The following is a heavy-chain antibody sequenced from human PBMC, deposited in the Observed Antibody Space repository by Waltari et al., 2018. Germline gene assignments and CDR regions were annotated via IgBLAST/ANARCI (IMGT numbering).Heavy chain of an antibody. Sequence: QVHLLESGGGLVQHGGSLRLSCVASEFTFSDYGMHWVRQAPGKGLGGVAVIWFDGSYKYYSEFVKGRFTISRDNSKNTLYLQMNGLRAEDTAIYYCARDKGGSMYYLDYWGQGTLVTVSS. CDR1: EFTFSDYG. J-gene: IGHJ4*02. V-gene: IGHV3-33*01. CDR2: IWFDGSYK. D-gene: IGHD3-10*01. CDR3: ARDKGGSMYYLDY.